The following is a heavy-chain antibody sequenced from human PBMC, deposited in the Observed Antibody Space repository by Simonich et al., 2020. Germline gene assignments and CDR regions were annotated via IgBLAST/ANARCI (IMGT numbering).Heavy chain of an antibody. D-gene: IGHD1-26*01. CDR2: MSYDGSNK. V-gene: IGHV3-30*07. CDR3: AREGAGNYAFDI. Sequence: QVQLVESGGGVVQPGRSLRLSCAASGFPFSSYAMHWVRQAPGKGLGRVAVMSYDGSNKYYADSVKGRFTISRDNFKNTLYLQMNSLRAEDTAVYYCAREGAGNYAFDIWGQRTMVTVSS. CDR1: GFPFSSYA. J-gene: IGHJ3*02.